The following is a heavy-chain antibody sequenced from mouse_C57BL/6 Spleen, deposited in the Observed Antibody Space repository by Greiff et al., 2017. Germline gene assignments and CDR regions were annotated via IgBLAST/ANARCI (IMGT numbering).Heavy chain of an antibody. CDR2: IWGDGST. D-gene: IGHD1-1*02. CDR3: AKAEGYYYGGGVWFAY. V-gene: IGHV2-3*01. CDR1: GFSLTSYG. J-gene: IGHJ3*01. Sequence: VQGVESGPGLVAPSQSLSITCTVSGFSLTSYGVSWVRQPPGKGLEWLGVIWGDGSTNYHSALISRLNISKDNSKSQVFLKLNSLQTDDTATYYCAKAEGYYYGGGVWFAYWGQGTLVTVSA.